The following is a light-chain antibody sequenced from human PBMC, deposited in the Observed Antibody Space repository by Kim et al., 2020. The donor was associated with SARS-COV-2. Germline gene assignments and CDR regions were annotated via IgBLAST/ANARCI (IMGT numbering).Light chain of an antibody. Sequence: LSPGDRATLSCRASQSLTSSFLAWYQQKPGQAPRLLIYGAYNRATGIPDRIGGSGSGTDFTLTISRLEPEDFAVYYCQQYGRSITFGQGTRLEI. CDR1: QSLTSSF. CDR2: GAY. V-gene: IGKV3-20*01. CDR3: QQYGRSIT. J-gene: IGKJ5*01.